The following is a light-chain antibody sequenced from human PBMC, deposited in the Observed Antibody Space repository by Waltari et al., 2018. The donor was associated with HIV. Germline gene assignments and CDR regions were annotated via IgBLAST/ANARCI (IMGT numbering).Light chain of an antibody. V-gene: IGLV1-44*01. CDR2: TNN. CDR3: ATGDDSLNGWV. CDR1: SSNIATNT. J-gene: IGLJ3*02. Sequence: QSVLTQPPSASGTPGQRVTISCSGSSSNIATNTVNWYQQLPGTAPKLLIYTNNQRPSVVPARFSGSKSGTSASLAISGLQSDDDADYYCATGDDSLNGWVFGGGTRLTVL.